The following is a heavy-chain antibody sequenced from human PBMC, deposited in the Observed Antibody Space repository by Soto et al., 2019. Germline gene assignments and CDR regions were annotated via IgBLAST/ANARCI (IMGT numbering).Heavy chain of an antibody. D-gene: IGHD3-3*01. V-gene: IGHV3-23*01. CDR2: ISGSGGST. J-gene: IGHJ4*02. CDR3: AKDRPYYDFWSGYYPHFDY. CDR1: GFTFSSYA. Sequence: HPGGSLRLSCAASGFTFSSYAMSWVRQSPGKGLEWVSAISGSGGSTYYADSVKGRFTISRDNSKNTLYLQMNSLRAEDTAVYYCAKDRPYYDFWSGYYPHFDYWGQGTLVTSPQ.